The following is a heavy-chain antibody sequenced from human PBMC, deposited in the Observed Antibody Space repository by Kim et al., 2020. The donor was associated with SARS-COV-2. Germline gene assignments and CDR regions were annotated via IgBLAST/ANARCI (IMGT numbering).Heavy chain of an antibody. Sequence: VKGQFTISRDNDKNSLYLQMNSLRAEDTAVYYCVREDGIVRATSALDIWGQGTMVTVSS. J-gene: IGHJ3*02. V-gene: IGHV3-21*01. D-gene: IGHD1-26*01. CDR3: VREDGIVRATSALDI.